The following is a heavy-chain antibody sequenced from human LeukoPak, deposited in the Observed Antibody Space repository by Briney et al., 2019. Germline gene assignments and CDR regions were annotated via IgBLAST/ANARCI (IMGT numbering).Heavy chain of an antibody. CDR1: GFTFSSNY. J-gene: IGHJ6*02. D-gene: IGHD2-2*01. CDR2: IYSGGST. V-gene: IGHV3-66*01. Sequence: GGSLRLSCAASGFTFSSNYMSWVRQAPGKGLEWVSVIYSGGSTYYADSVKGRFTISRDNSKNTLYLQMNSLRAEDTAVYYCARVVGFFVVVLAALGGMDVWGQGTTVTVSS. CDR3: ARVVGFFVVVLAALGGMDV.